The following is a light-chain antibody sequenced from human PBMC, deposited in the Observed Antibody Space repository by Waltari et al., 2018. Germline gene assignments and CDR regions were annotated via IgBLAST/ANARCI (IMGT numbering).Light chain of an antibody. V-gene: IGKV3-20*01. CDR2: DAS. CDR3: QKYGSLPAT. Sequence: EIVLTQSPGTLSLSPGERATLSCRASQSVRRYLAWYQQKPGQAPRLLIYDASTRATGIPDRFSGGGSGTDFSLTISRLEPEDFAVYYCQKYGSLPATFGQGTKVEIK. CDR1: QSVRRY. J-gene: IGKJ1*01.